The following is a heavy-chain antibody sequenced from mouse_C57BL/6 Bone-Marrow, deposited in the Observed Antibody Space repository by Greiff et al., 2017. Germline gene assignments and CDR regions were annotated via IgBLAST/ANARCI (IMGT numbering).Heavy chain of an antibody. CDR2: ISDGGSYT. Sequence: EVQGVESGGGLVKPGGSLKLSCAASGFTFSSYAMSWVRQTPEKRLEWVATISDGGSYTYYPDNVKGRFTISRDNAKNNLYLQMSHLKSEDTAMYYCARYDYGNYYAMDYWGQGTSVTVSS. V-gene: IGHV5-4*01. CDR3: ARYDYGNYYAMDY. D-gene: IGHD2-4*01. CDR1: GFTFSSYA. J-gene: IGHJ4*01.